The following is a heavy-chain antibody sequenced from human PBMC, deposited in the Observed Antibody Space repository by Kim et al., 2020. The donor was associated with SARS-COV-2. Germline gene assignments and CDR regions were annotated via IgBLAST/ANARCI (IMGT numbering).Heavy chain of an antibody. V-gene: IGHV4-59*01. J-gene: IGHJ5*02. CDR3: ARDRSGYDSWFDP. D-gene: IGHD5-12*01. Sequence: NYKPPLKTRVPISVDTSKNQFSLKLSSVPAADTAVYYCARDRSGYDSWFDPWGQGTLVIVSS.